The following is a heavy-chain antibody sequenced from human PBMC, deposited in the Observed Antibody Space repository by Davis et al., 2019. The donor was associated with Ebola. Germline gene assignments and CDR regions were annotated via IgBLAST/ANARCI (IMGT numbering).Heavy chain of an antibody. CDR2: ISYDGSNK. CDR3: ARDIPVSYFDWLGHMDV. D-gene: IGHD3-9*01. J-gene: IGHJ6*02. V-gene: IGHV3-30-3*01. CDR1: GFTFSSYA. Sequence: GESLKISCAASGFTFSSYAMHWVRQAPGKGLEWVAVISYDGSNKYYADSVKGRFTISRDNSKNTLYLQMNSLRAEDTAVYYCARDIPVSYFDWLGHMDVWGQGTTVTVSS.